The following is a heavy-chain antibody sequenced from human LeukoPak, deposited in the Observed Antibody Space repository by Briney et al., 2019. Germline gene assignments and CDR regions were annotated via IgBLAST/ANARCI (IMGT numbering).Heavy chain of an antibody. CDR2: VTGDGSST. V-gene: IGHV3-74*01. CDR3: ARVARAVRGVPNIDY. J-gene: IGHJ4*02. Sequence: GGSLRLSCAASGFTFSIHWMHWVRQAPGKGLVWVSRVTGDGSSTIYADSVKGRFTISRDNAKNTLFLQMNSLKTEDTAVYYCARVARAVRGVPNIDYWGQGTLVTVSS. CDR1: GFTFSIHW. D-gene: IGHD3-10*01.